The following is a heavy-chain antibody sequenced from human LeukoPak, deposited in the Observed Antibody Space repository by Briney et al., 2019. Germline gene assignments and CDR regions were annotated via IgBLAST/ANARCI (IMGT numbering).Heavy chain of an antibody. D-gene: IGHD6-19*01. CDR3: VRDPSNTSGWYIYFDY. CDR2: ISTYNGDT. Sequence: ASVRVSCKPSGYTFTRYGISWVRQAPGQGLEWMGWISTYNGDTKYAQKFQGRVTLTKDTPTSTAYMELRSLRSGDTAVYYCVRDPSNTSGWYIYFDYWGQGTLVTVSS. J-gene: IGHJ4*02. CDR1: GYTFTRYG. V-gene: IGHV1-18*01.